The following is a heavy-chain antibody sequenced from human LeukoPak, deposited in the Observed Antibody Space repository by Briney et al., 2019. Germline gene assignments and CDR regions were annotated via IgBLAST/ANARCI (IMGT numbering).Heavy chain of an antibody. CDR3: AKDYSSGWSHNDY. CDR1: GFTFSIYS. CDR2: ISDSGGRT. Sequence: GGSLRLSCAASGFTFSIYSMSWVRQAPGKGLELVSVISDSGGRTSYADSVKGQFTTPRDNTKNTLYLQMNSLRAENTAVYYCAKDYSSGWSHNDYGGQGTLLTVSS. J-gene: IGHJ4*02. D-gene: IGHD6-19*01. V-gene: IGHV3-23*01.